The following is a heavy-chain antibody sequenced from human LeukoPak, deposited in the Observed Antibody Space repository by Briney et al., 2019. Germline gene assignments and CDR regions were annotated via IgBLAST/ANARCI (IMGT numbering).Heavy chain of an antibody. J-gene: IGHJ4*02. CDR1: GYSFTTYW. V-gene: IGHV5-51*01. CDR2: IYPGDSDT. D-gene: IGHD4-17*01. Sequence: GESLKISCKGSGYSFTTYWIGWVRQMPGKDLEWMGIIYPGDSDTRYSPSFQGQVTISADKSISTAYLQWSSLKASDTAMYYCGSGDYLYYFDYWGQGTLVTVSS. CDR3: GSGDYLYYFDY.